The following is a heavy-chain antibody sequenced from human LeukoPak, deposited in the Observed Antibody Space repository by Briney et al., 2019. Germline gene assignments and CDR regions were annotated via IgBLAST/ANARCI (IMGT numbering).Heavy chain of an antibody. CDR3: AREDFGPHWFDP. V-gene: IGHV4-34*01. Sequence: SETLSLTCAVYGGSFSGYYWSWIRQPPGKGLEWIGEINHSGSTNYNPSLKSRVTISVDTSENQFSLKLSSVTAADTAVYYCAREDFGPHWFDPWGQGTLVTVSS. D-gene: IGHD3/OR15-3a*01. CDR2: INHSGST. J-gene: IGHJ5*02. CDR1: GGSFSGYY.